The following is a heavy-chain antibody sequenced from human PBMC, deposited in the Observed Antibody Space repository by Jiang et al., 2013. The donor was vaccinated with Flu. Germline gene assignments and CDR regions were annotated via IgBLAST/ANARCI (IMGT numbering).Heavy chain of an antibody. CDR2: VRSDGGDK. D-gene: IGHD1-26*01. CDR1: GFTFRKSV. Sequence: QLLESGGGVVQPGGSLRLSCAASGFTFRKSVMHWVRQTPGKGLRWVAFVRSDGGDKYYADSVKGRFTISRDNSKNTLYLQMNSLRDEDTAVYYCVKDGGQWELGSWGQGTLVTVSS. CDR3: VKDGGQWELGS. V-gene: IGHV3-30*02. J-gene: IGHJ4*02.